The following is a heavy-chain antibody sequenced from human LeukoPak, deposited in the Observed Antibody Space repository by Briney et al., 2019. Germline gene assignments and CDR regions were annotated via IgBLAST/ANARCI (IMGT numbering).Heavy chain of an antibody. D-gene: IGHD6-19*01. V-gene: IGHV4-34*01. CDR2: INHSGST. J-gene: IGHJ4*02. CDR1: GGSFSGYY. CDR3: ARIREQWLAPGGYDY. Sequence: PSETLSLTCAVYGGSFSGYYWSWIRQPPGKGLEWIGEINHSGSTNYNPSLKSRVPISVDTSKNQFSLKLSSVTAADTAVYYCARIREQWLAPGGYDYWGQGTLVTVSS.